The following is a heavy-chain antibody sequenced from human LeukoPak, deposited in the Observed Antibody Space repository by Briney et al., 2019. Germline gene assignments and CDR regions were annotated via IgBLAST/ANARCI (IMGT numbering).Heavy chain of an antibody. CDR1: GGSFSGYY. CDR3: ARGGGYIAVAWFDP. J-gene: IGHJ5*02. D-gene: IGHD6-19*01. CDR2: INHSGST. Sequence: SETLSLTYAVYGGSFSGYYWCWIRQPPGKGLEWIGEINHSGSTNYNPSLKSRVTISVDTSKNQFSLKLSSVTAADTAVYYWARGGGYIAVAWFDPWGQGTLVTVSS. V-gene: IGHV4-34*01.